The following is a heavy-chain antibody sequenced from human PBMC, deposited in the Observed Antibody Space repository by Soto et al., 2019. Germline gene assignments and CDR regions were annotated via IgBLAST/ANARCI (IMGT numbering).Heavy chain of an antibody. CDR3: ATDVVVTAIPAFDI. J-gene: IGHJ3*02. V-gene: IGHV4-31*03. CDR1: GGSISSGDYY. CDR2: IYYSGST. Sequence: SETLSLTCTVSGGSISSGDYYWSWIRQPPGKGLEWIGYIYYSGSTYYNPSLKSRVTISVDTSKNQFSLKLSSVTAADTAVYYCATDVVVTAIPAFDIWGQGTMVTVSS. D-gene: IGHD2-21*02.